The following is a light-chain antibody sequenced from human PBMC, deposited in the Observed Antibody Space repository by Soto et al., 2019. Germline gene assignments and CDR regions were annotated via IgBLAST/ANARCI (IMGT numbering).Light chain of an antibody. V-gene: IGKV1-39*01. CDR1: QIISRY. J-gene: IGKJ2*01. Sequence: DIQMTQSPSSLSASVGDTVNITCRASQIISRYLNWYQQKPGKAPKLLIYAASNLQSGAPSRFSGSRARTDVTLTISSLQPEDFATYYCQQSDRTPYTIGPGTKLEIK. CDR3: QQSDRTPYT. CDR2: AAS.